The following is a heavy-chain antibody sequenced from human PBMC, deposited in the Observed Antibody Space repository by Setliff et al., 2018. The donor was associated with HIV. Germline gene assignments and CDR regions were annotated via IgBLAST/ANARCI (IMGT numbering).Heavy chain of an antibody. J-gene: IGHJ5*02. CDR2: IYTSGST. D-gene: IGHD4-4*01. V-gene: IGHV4-4*08. CDR3: ARGGRSTVATWAWFDP. CDR1: GGPMSTYY. Sequence: ETLSLTCTVSGGPMSTYYWSWIRQPPGKGLEWIGYIYTSGSTNYNPSLRSRVTISVDTTKNQFSLKLTSVTAADTAVYYCARGGRSTVATWAWFDPWGQGTLVTVSS.